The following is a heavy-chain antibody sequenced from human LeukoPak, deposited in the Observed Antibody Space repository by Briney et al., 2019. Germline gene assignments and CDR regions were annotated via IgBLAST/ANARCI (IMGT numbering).Heavy chain of an antibody. CDR3: AGGPLGSSFS. V-gene: IGHV4-59*01. J-gene: IGHJ4*02. D-gene: IGHD6-6*01. CDR1: AASISSYS. CDR2: IFFGGSN. Sequence: SETLSLTCTVSAASISSYSCSWVRHPPGKGVVGLGYIFFGGSNNYKPSLKSRVTISVDTSKNPFSVKLSSVTDADTAVYCCAGGPLGSSFSWGQGTLVTVSS.